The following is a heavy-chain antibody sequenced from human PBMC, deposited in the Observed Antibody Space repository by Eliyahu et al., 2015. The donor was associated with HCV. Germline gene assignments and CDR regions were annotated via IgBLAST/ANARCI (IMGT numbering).Heavy chain of an antibody. D-gene: IGHD3-22*01. CDR3: ARDFSLDDSSGHLFDY. CDR2: IIPILGIA. J-gene: IGHJ4*02. CDR1: GDTFSSYT. Sequence: EVKKPGSSVKVSCKASGDTFSSYTISWVRQAPGQGLEWMGRIIPILGIANYAQRFQGRVTIIADKSTSTAYMELSSLRSEDTAVYYCARDFSLDDSSGHLFDYWGQGTLVTVSS. V-gene: IGHV1-69*04.